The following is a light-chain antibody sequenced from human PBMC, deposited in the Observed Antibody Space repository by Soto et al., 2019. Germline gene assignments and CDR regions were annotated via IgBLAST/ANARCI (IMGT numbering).Light chain of an antibody. CDR3: QQYYSVSMS. CDR2: KAS. CDR1: QGIANY. V-gene: IGKV1-5*03. J-gene: IGKJ5*01. Sequence: DIQMTQSPSSLSASVGDRVTITCRASQGIANYLNWYQQKPGKAPKLLIQKASTLQTGVPSRFSGSGSGTEFTLTISTLQPDDFATYFCQQYYSVSMSFGQGTRLEI.